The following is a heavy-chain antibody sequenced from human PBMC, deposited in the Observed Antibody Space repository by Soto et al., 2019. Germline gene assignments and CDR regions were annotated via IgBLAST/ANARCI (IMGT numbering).Heavy chain of an antibody. CDR2: IKSKTDGGTT. J-gene: IGHJ4*02. D-gene: IGHD3-22*01. V-gene: IGHV3-15*07. CDR1: GFTFSNAW. Sequence: GGSLRLSCAASGFTFSNAWMNWVRQAPGKGLEWVGRIKSKTDGGTTDYAAPVKGRFTISRDDSKNTLYLQMNSLKTEDTAVYYCTTDALKVSSYYDSSGYYSGVFDYWGQGTLVTVSS. CDR3: TTDALKVSSYYDSSGYYSGVFDY.